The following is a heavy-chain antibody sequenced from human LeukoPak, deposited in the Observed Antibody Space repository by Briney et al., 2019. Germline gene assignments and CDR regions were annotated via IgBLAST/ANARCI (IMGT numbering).Heavy chain of an antibody. Sequence: PSETLSLTCTVSGGSISSSSYSWSWIRQPPGKGLEWIGETNHSGSTNYNPSLKSRVTISVDTSKNQFSLKLSSVTAADTAVYYCARGRGDSSGYYYFQHWGQGTLVTVSS. CDR3: ARGRGDSSGYYYFQH. CDR1: GGSISSSSYS. J-gene: IGHJ1*01. V-gene: IGHV4-39*07. CDR2: TNHSGST. D-gene: IGHD3-22*01.